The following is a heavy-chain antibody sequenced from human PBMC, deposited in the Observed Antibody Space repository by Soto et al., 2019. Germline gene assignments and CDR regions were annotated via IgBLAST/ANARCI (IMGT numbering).Heavy chain of an antibody. V-gene: IGHV5-51*01. Sequence: PGESLKISCKGSGYSFTSYWVGWVRQMPGKGLEWMGIIYPGDSDTRYSPSFQGQVTISADKSISTAYLQWSSLKASDTAMYYCARTRHFHIAAAGFDYWGQGTLVTVSS. D-gene: IGHD6-13*01. CDR3: ARTRHFHIAAAGFDY. CDR2: IYPGDSDT. CDR1: GYSFTSYW. J-gene: IGHJ4*02.